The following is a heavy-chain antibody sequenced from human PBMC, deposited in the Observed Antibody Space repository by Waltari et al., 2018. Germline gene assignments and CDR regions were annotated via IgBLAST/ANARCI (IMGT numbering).Heavy chain of an antibody. Sequence: QVQLVQSGAEVQKPGASVKVSCKASGYTFTSYAMHWVRQAPGQRREWMGWINAGNGNTKYSQKFQGRVTITRDTSASTAYMELSSLRSEDTAVYYCARKSGDYPYYYYGMDVWGQGTTVTVSS. CDR1: GYTFTSYA. V-gene: IGHV1-3*01. CDR3: ARKSGDYPYYYYGMDV. D-gene: IGHD5-12*01. CDR2: INAGNGNT. J-gene: IGHJ6*02.